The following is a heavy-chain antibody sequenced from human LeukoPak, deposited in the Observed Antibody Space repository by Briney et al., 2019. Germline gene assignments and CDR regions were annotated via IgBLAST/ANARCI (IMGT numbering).Heavy chain of an antibody. CDR3: ARSGPPYDYVWGSYRYYFDY. D-gene: IGHD3-16*02. CDR2: INHSGST. CDR1: GGSFSGYY. Sequence: SETLSLTCAVYGGSFSGYYWSWIRQPPGKGLEWIGEINHSGSTNYNPSLKSRVTISVDTSKNQFSLKLSSVTAADTAVYYCARSGPPYDYVWGSYRYYFDYRGQGTLVTVSS. V-gene: IGHV4-34*01. J-gene: IGHJ4*02.